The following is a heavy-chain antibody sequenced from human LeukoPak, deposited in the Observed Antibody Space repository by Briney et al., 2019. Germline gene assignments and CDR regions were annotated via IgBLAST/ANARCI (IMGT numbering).Heavy chain of an antibody. CDR3: TRELGYCTNGVCYRAYYFDY. D-gene: IGHD2-8*01. CDR2: IRSKAYGRTT. Sequence: GGSLRLSCTASGFTFGDYAMRWVRQAPGEGMEWVSFIRSKAYGRTTEYAAAVKGRFTISRDDSKSIAFLQMNSLKTEDTAVYYCTRELGYCTNGVCYRAYYFDYWGQGTLVTVSS. CDR1: GFTFGDYA. V-gene: IGHV3-49*04. J-gene: IGHJ4*02.